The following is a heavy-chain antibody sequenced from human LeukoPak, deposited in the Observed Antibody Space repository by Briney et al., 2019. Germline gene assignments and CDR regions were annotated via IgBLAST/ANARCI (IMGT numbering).Heavy chain of an antibody. CDR1: GYTFTGYY. D-gene: IGHD6-19*01. CDR2: INPNSGGT. V-gene: IGHV1-2*02. CDR3: AREGPRIAVAGTDWFDP. J-gene: IGHJ5*02. Sequence: ASVRVSCKASGYTFTGYYMHWVRQAPGQGLEWMGWINPNSGGTNYAQKFQGRVTMTRDTSTSTAYMELSRLRSDDTAVYYCAREGPRIAVAGTDWFDPWGQGTLVTVSS.